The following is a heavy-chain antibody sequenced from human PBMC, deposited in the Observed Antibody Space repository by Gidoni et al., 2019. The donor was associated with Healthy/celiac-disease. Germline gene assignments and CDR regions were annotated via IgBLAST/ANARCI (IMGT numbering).Heavy chain of an antibody. CDR2: ISGSGGST. D-gene: IGHD3-10*01. CDR3: AKDDMVRGVIYLPKEGATPKGYDYGMDV. J-gene: IGHJ6*02. V-gene: IGHV3-23*01. CDR1: GFTFSSYA. Sequence: EVQLLESGGGLVQPGGSLRLSCAASGFTFSSYAMSWVRQAPGKGLEWVSAISGSGGSTYYADAVKGRFTISRDNSKNTLYLQMNSLRAEDTAVYYCAKDDMVRGVIYLPKEGATPKGYDYGMDVWGQGTTVTVSS.